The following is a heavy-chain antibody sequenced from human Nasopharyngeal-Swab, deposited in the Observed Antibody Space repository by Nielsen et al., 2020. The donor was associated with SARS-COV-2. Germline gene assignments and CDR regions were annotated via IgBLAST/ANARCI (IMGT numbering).Heavy chain of an antibody. V-gene: IGHV6-1*01. D-gene: IGHD1-14*01. CDR1: GDSVSSNSAA. CDR3: ASDGPYNPGALTTFDI. J-gene: IGHJ3*02. Sequence: SETLSLTCAISGDSVSSNSAAGNWIRQSPSRGLEWLGRTYYRSKWSNDYAVSVKSRITINPDTSKNQFSLQLNSVTPEDTAVYYCASDGPYNPGALTTFDIWGQGTMVTVSS. CDR2: TYYRSKWSN.